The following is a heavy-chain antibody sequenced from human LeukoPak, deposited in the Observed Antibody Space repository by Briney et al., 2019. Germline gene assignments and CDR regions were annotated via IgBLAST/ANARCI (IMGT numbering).Heavy chain of an antibody. CDR2: FYYSGST. D-gene: IGHD3-10*01. Sequence: SETLSLTCTVSGGSISSYYWSWIRQPPGKGLEWIGYFYYSGSTNYNPSLKSRVTISVDTSKNQFSLKLTSVTAADTAVYYCARHLGSGSYYSYYYGMDVWGQGTTVTVSS. CDR3: ARHLGSGSYYSYYYGMDV. CDR1: GGSISSYY. V-gene: IGHV4-59*01. J-gene: IGHJ6*02.